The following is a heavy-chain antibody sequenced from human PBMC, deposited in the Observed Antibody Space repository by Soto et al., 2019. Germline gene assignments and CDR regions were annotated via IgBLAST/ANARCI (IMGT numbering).Heavy chain of an antibody. CDR2: IDPSDSYT. D-gene: IGHD3-10*01. CDR3: ARPYYGSGSYYRDAFDI. V-gene: IGHV5-10-1*01. Sequence: RGESLKISCKCSGYSFTSYWISWVRQMPGKGLEWMGRIDPSDSYTNYSPSFQGHVTISADKSISTAYLQWSSLKASDTAMYYCARPYYGSGSYYRDAFDIWGQGTMVTVSS. J-gene: IGHJ3*02. CDR1: GYSFTSYW.